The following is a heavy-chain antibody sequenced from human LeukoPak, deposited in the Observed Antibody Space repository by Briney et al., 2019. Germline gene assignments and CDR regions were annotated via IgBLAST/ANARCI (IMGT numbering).Heavy chain of an antibody. CDR1: GYTFTGYY. Sequence: ASVKVSCKASGYTFTGYYMHWVRQAPGQGLEWMGWINPNSGGTNYAQKFQGRVTMARDTSISTAYMELSRLRSDDTAVYYCARGHDYKGLYYYMDVWGKGTTVTVSS. CDR2: INPNSGGT. J-gene: IGHJ6*03. CDR3: ARGHDYKGLYYYMDV. V-gene: IGHV1-2*02. D-gene: IGHD4-11*01.